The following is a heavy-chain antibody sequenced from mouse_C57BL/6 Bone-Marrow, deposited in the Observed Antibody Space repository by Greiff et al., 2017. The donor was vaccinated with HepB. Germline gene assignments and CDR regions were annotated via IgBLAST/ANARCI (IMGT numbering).Heavy chain of an antibody. CDR1: GFTFSDYG. V-gene: IGHV5-17*01. D-gene: IGHD1-1*01. J-gene: IGHJ4*01. CDR3: AIVITTVVEMDY. Sequence: EVQLQESGGGLVKPGGSLKLSCAASGFTFSDYGMHWVRQAPEKGLEWVAYISSGSSTIYYADTVKGRFTISRDNAKNTLFLQMTSLRSEDTAMYYCAIVITTVVEMDYWGQGTSVTVSS. CDR2: ISSGSSTI.